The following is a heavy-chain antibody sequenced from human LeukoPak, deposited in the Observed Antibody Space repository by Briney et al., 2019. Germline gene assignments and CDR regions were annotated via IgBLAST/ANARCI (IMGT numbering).Heavy chain of an antibody. J-gene: IGHJ3*02. CDR3: ARGLVWWGTATLVAFDI. D-gene: IGHD2-15*01. V-gene: IGHV6-1*01. CDR2: TYYRSKWYN. Sequence: SQTLSLTCAISGDSVSSNSAAWNWIRQSPSRGLEWLGRTYYRSKWYNDYAVSVKSRITINPDTSKNQFSLQLNSVTPEDTAVYYCARGLVWWGTATLVAFDIWGQGTMVTVSS. CDR1: GDSVSSNSAA.